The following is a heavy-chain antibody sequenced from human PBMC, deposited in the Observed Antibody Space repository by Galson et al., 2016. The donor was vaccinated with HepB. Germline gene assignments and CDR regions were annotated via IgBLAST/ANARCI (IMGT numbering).Heavy chain of an antibody. CDR3: ARATISSSSLFDY. Sequence: SETLSLTCTVSGGSISNYYWSWIRQPPGKGLEWIVYIYYRGNTNYNTSLKSRVTMSVDTSKNQFYLKLSSVTAADTAVYYCARATISSSSLFDYWGQGALVTVSS. CDR2: IYYRGNT. V-gene: IGHV4-59*01. CDR1: GGSISNYY. J-gene: IGHJ4*02. D-gene: IGHD6-13*01.